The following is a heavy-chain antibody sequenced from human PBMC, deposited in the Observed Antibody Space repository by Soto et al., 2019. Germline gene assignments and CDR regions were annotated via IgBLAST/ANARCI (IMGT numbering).Heavy chain of an antibody. CDR3: ARESGDWPLNWFDP. CDR1: GFSFSISP. V-gene: IGHV3-74*01. D-gene: IGHD2-21*02. J-gene: IGHJ5*02. CDR2: ITSDGKSK. Sequence: QPGGSLRLSCAASGFSFSISPMHWVRQRPGEGLVWVSRITSDGKSKAYAESVKGRFAISRDNAKNTLYLQMNGLTAEDTAVYYCARESGDWPLNWFDPWGRGTLVTVSS.